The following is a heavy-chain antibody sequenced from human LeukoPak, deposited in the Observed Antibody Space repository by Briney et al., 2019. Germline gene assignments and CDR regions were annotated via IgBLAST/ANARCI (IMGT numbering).Heavy chain of an antibody. V-gene: IGHV3-11*01. CDR2: ISGSGTDI. CDR3: ARDTRAAAGSWVDAFDI. Sequence: GGSLRLSCEASGFTFSDPYMSWIRQAPGKGLECLSYISGSGTDINYADSVKGRFTISRDNAKNSLYLQMNSLRAEDTAVYYCARDTRAAAGSWVDAFDIWGQGTMVTVSS. CDR1: GFTFSDPY. D-gene: IGHD6-13*01. J-gene: IGHJ3*02.